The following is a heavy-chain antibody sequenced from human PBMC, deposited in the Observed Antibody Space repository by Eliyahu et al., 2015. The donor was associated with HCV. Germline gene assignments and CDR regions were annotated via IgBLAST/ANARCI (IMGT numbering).Heavy chain of an antibody. D-gene: IGHD3-10*01. CDR2: IXWNSLNI. V-gene: IGHV3-9*01. CDR3: AKGKGSGTSDYYYGMDV. CDR1: GFTFDDYA. Sequence: VQLVESGGGXVXPGRSLRLXCAASGFTFDDYAMHXVRQPPGKGLEWVSSIXWNSLNIGYADSVRGRFTVSRDNAKNFVFLQMNSLRVGDTALYYCAKGKGSGTSDYYYGMDVWGQGTTVTVSS. J-gene: IGHJ6*02.